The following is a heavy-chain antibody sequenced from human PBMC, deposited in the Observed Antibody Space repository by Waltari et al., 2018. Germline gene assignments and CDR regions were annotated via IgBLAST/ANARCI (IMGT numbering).Heavy chain of an antibody. D-gene: IGHD3-22*01. CDR2: IWYDGSNK. V-gene: IGHV3-33*01. Sequence: QVQLVESGGGVVQPGRSLRLSCAASGFTFSSYGMHWVRQAPGKGLEGVAVIWYDGSNKYYADSVKGRFTISRDNSKNTLYLQMNSLRAEDTAVYYCVSSGYWMAFDYWGQGTLVTVSS. J-gene: IGHJ4*02. CDR1: GFTFSSYG. CDR3: VSSGYWMAFDY.